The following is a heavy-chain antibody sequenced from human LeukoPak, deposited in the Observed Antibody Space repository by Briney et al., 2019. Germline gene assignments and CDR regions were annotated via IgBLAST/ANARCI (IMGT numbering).Heavy chain of an antibody. D-gene: IGHD6-19*01. V-gene: IGHV4-34*01. J-gene: IGHJ1*01. CDR1: GGSFSGYY. Sequence: MSSETLSLTCAVYGGSFSGYYWSWIRQPPGKGLEWIGEINHSGSTNYNPSLKSRVTIPVDTSKNQFSLKLSSVTAADTAVYYCARLSSGWYSYGEYFQHWGQGTLVTVSS. CDR3: ARLSSGWYSYGEYFQH. CDR2: INHSGST.